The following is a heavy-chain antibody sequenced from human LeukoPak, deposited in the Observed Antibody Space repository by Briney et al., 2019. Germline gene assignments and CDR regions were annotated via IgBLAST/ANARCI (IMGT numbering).Heavy chain of an antibody. V-gene: IGHV3-30*18. Sequence: GGSLRLSCAASGFTFSSYGMHWVRQAPGKGLEWVAVISYDGSNKYYADSVKGRFTISRDNSKNTLYLQMNSLRAEDTAVYYCAKDPNTTPPGWGQGTLVTVSS. CDR3: AKDPNTTPPG. J-gene: IGHJ4*02. CDR2: ISYDGSNK. CDR1: GFTFSSYG. D-gene: IGHD1-26*01.